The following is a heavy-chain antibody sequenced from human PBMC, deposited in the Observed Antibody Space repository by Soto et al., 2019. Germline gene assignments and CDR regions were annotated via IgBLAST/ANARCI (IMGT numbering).Heavy chain of an antibody. CDR3: AKDSSYWDEDY. D-gene: IGHD1-1*01. Sequence: EVQLLESGGGLVQPGGSLRLSCAASGFTFSSYAMTWVRQAPGEGLQWVSSISGSGESTFHADSVKGRFTISRDNSKNTLTLQMNSLRAEDTAIYYCAKDSSYWDEDYWGQGTLVTVSS. J-gene: IGHJ4*02. CDR2: ISGSGEST. CDR1: GFTFSSYA. V-gene: IGHV3-23*01.